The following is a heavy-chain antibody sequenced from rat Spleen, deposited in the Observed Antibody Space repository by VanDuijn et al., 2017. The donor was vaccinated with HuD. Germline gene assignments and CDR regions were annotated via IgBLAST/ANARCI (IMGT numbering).Heavy chain of an antibody. D-gene: IGHD1-1*01. V-gene: IGHV5-29*01. CDR3: ARRGLEWSFDH. CDR1: GFTFSDYF. CDR2: ISYDGSST. Sequence: EVQLVESDGGLLQPGRSLKLSCSASGFTFSDYFMAWVRQAPTKGLEWVATISYDGSSTYYRDSVQGRFTISRDNAKSTLYLQMDSLRSEDTATYYCARRGLEWSFDHWGQGVMVTVTS. J-gene: IGHJ2*01.